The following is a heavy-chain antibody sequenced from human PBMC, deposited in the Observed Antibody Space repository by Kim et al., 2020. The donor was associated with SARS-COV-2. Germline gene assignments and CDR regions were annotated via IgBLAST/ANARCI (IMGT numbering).Heavy chain of an antibody. V-gene: IGHV3-53*01. CDR3: VGDHTSGYWR. J-gene: IGHJ4*02. CDR1: GFTVSNYY. Sequence: GGSLRLSCAASGFTVSNYYMGWVRQAPGKGLEWVSGIYGGGYTNYADAVKGRFTISRDNSKNTLHLQMTSLRGEDTAVCYCVGDHTSGYWRWGQGTLVTASS. CDR2: IYGGGYT. D-gene: IGHD3-22*01.